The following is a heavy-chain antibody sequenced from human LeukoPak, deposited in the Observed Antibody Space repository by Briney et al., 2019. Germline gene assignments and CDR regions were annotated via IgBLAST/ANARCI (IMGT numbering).Heavy chain of an antibody. J-gene: IGHJ4*02. CDR2: ISTSSGYI. D-gene: IGHD5-18*01. V-gene: IGHV3-21*01. CDR1: GFTFSSYS. CDR3: ASTGGYSYGYRY. Sequence: PGGSLRLSCAASGFTFSSYSMNWVRQAPGKGLEWVSSISTSSGYIYYADSMKGRFTISRDNAKNSLYLQMNGLTAEDTAVYYCASTGGYSYGYRYWGQGTLVTVS.